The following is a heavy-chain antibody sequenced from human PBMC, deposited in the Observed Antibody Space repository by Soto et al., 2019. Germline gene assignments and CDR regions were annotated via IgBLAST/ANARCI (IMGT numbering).Heavy chain of an antibody. CDR2: ISSSGSTI. CDR3: ARENNWNYHY. Sequence: EVQLVESGGGLVQPGGSLRLSCAASGFTFSSYEMNWVRQAPGKGLEWVSYISSSGSTIYYADSVKGRFTISRDNAKNSLYLQMNSLRGEDTAVYYCARENNWNYHYWGQGTLVTVSS. J-gene: IGHJ4*02. CDR1: GFTFSSYE. D-gene: IGHD1-7*01. V-gene: IGHV3-48*03.